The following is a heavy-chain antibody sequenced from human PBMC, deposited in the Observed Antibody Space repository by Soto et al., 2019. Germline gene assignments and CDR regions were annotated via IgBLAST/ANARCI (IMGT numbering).Heavy chain of an antibody. CDR1: GYSISSGYY. Sequence: SETLSLTCAVSGYSISSGYYWGWIRQPPGKGLEWVGSIYHSGSTYYNPSLKSRVTISVDTSKNQFSLKLSSVTAADTAVYYCAREDTAMVDYWGQGTLVTVSS. CDR3: AREDTAMVDY. J-gene: IGHJ4*02. V-gene: IGHV4-38-2*02. CDR2: IYHSGST. D-gene: IGHD5-18*01.